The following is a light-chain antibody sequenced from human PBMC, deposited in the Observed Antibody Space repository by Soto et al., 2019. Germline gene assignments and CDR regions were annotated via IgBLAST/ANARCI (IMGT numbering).Light chain of an antibody. Sequence: DIQMTQSPSSVSASVGDRVTITCRASQAIGVWLAWYQQKPGKAPDLLIYAASHLHSGVPSRFSGSGSGTDFTLIISSPQPEDFATYFCQQANSLPFTFGPGTKVDIK. V-gene: IGKV1-12*01. CDR1: QAIGVW. CDR3: QQANSLPFT. CDR2: AAS. J-gene: IGKJ3*01.